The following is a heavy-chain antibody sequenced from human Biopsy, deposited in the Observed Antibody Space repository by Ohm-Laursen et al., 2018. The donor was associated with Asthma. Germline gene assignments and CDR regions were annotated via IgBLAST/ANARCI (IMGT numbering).Heavy chain of an antibody. D-gene: IGHD2-15*01. V-gene: IGHV1-18*01. Sequence: ASVKASCKASGYTFSSFGISWVRQAPGQGLDWMGWISVYNGDTDYAQKLQGRVTMTTDTSTSTAYMELRSLRSDDTAVYYCARHRGYCTGGSCYPDFDYWGQGTLVTVSS. CDR1: GYTFSSFG. CDR2: ISVYNGDT. CDR3: ARHRGYCTGGSCYPDFDY. J-gene: IGHJ4*02.